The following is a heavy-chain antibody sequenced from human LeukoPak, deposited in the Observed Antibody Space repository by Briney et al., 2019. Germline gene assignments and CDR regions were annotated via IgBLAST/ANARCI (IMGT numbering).Heavy chain of an antibody. V-gene: IGHV3-21*01. CDR2: ISSSSSYI. CDR1: GFTFSSYS. J-gene: IGHJ5*02. CDR3: ARAWGPATYYDFWSGSSDWFDP. Sequence: GGSLRLSCAASGFTFSSYSMNWVRQAPGKGLEWVSSISSSSSYIYYADSVKGRFTISRDNAENSLYLQMNSLRAEDTAVYYCARAWGPATYYDFWSGSSDWFDPWGQGTLVTVSS. D-gene: IGHD3-3*01.